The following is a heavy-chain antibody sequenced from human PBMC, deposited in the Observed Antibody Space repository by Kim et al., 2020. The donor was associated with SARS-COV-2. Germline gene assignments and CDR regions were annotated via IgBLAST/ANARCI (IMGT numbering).Heavy chain of an antibody. J-gene: IGHJ4*02. D-gene: IGHD3-3*01. CDR3: ARTYYDFWSGYRRRDGGIDY. CDR2: IYYSGST. V-gene: IGHV4-61*01. CDR1: GGSVSSGSYY. Sequence: SETLSLTCTVSGGSVSSGSYYWSWIRQPPGKGLEWIGYIYYSGSTNYNPSLKSRVTISVDTSKNQFSLKLSSVTAADTAVYYCARTYYDFWSGYRRRDGGIDYWGQGTLVTVSS.